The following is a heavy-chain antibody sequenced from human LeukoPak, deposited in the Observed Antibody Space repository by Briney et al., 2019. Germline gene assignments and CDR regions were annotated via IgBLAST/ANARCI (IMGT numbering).Heavy chain of an antibody. CDR1: GGSISSYY. Sequence: ETLSLTCTVSGGSISSYYWSWVRQAPGKGLEWVANIKQDGSGEFCVDSVKGRFTFSRDNAKKSLYLQMNSLRAEDTAVYYCARGKVHDYWGQGTLVTVSS. J-gene: IGHJ4*02. CDR2: IKQDGSGE. V-gene: IGHV3-7*01. CDR3: ARGKVHDY.